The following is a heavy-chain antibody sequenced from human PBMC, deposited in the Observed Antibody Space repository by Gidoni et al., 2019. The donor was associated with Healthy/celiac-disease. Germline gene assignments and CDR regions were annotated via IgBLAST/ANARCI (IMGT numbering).Heavy chain of an antibody. Sequence: QVQLVESGGGVVQPGRSLRLSCAASGFTFSRYAMHWVRQAPGKGLGCVSVICNDGGNTYYADSVKGRFTISRDNSKNTLYLQMNSLRAEDTAVYYCVKDPRELLMGCGCSQPFDYWGQGTLVTVSS. CDR2: ICNDGGNT. V-gene: IGHV3-30*18. CDR1: GFTFSRYA. D-gene: IGHD2-15*01. J-gene: IGHJ4*02. CDR3: VKDPRELLMGCGCSQPFDY.